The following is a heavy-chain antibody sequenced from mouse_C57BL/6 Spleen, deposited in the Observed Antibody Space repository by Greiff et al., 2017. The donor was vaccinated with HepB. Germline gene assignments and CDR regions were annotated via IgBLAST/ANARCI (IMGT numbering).Heavy chain of an antibody. CDR1: GYTFTSYW. Sequence: QVQLQQPGAELVKPGASVKLSCKASGYTFTSYWMQWVKQRPGQGLEWIGEIDPSDSYTNYNQKFKGKATLTVDTSSSTAYMQLSSLTSEDSAVYYCVSYDYDDWYFDVWGTGTTVTVSS. CDR3: VSYDYDDWYFDV. CDR2: IDPSDSYT. J-gene: IGHJ1*03. D-gene: IGHD2-4*01. V-gene: IGHV1-50*01.